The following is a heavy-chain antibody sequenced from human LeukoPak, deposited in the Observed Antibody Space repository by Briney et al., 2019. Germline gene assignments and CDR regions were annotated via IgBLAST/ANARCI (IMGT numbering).Heavy chain of an antibody. J-gene: IGHJ5*02. CDR1: GGSISSGGYY. CDR3: ARGQSYVVAATPEEFDP. Sequence: SETLSLTCTVSGGSISSGGYYWSWIRQHPGKGLEWIGYIYYSGSTYYNPSLKSRVTISVDTSKNQFSLKLSSVTAADTAVYYCARGQSYVVAATPEEFDPWGQGTLVTVSS. CDR2: IYYSGST. V-gene: IGHV4-31*03. D-gene: IGHD2-15*01.